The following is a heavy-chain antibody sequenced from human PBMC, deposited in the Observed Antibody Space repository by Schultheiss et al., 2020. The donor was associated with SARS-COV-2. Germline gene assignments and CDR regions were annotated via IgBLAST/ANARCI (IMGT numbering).Heavy chain of an antibody. V-gene: IGHV4-61*01. J-gene: IGHJ4*02. CDR3: ARARGDIVVVAQVDY. CDR2: IYYSGST. Sequence: SETLSLTCTVSGGSVSSGSYYWSWIRQPPGKGLEWIGYIYYSGSTYYNPSLKSRVTISVDTSKNQFSLKLSSVTAADTAVYYCARARGDIVVVAQVDYWGQGTLVTVSS. CDR1: GGSVSSGSYY. D-gene: IGHD2-15*01.